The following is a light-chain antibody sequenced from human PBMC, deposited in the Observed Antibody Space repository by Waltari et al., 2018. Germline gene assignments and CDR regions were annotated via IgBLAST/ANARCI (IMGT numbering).Light chain of an antibody. CDR3: QQYNTYSRT. CDR1: QSLSNW. CDR2: GAS. J-gene: IGKJ1*01. Sequence: DIQMTQSPSTLSASIGDRVTITCRASQSLSNWLAWYQQKPGKAPKLLMYGASSLESGVPSRFSGSGSGTEFTLTISSLQPDDFATYYCQQYNTYSRTFGQGTTVEVK. V-gene: IGKV1-5*01.